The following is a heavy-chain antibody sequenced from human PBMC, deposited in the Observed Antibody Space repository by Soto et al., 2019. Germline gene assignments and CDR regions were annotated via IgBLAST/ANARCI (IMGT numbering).Heavy chain of an antibody. V-gene: IGHV3-23*01. Sequence: GGSLRLSCAASGFTFSSYAMSWVRQAPGKGLEWVSAISGSGGSTYYADSVKGRFTISRDNSKSTLYLQMNSLRAEDTAVYYCAISKPGIAAAGSDYWGQGTLVTVSS. CDR3: AISKPGIAAAGSDY. CDR1: GFTFSSYA. J-gene: IGHJ4*02. D-gene: IGHD6-13*01. CDR2: ISGSGGST.